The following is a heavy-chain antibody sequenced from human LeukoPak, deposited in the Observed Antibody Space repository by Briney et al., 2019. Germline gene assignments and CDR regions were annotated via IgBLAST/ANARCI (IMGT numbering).Heavy chain of an antibody. CDR1: GGSISSYY. CDR2: ICYSGST. J-gene: IGHJ4*02. CDR3: ARVDLGGSLDY. V-gene: IGHV4-59*01. D-gene: IGHD3-16*01. Sequence: ASETLSLTCTVSGGSISSYYWSWIRQPPGKGLEWIGYICYSGSTNYNPSLKSRVTISVDTSKNQFSLKLSSVTAADTAVYYCARVDLGGSLDYWGQGTLVTVSS.